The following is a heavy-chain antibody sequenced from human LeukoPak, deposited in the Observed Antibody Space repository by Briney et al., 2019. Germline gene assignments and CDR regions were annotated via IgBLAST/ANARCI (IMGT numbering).Heavy chain of an antibody. CDR3: ADYDYGDHRQPDYYYYYGMDV. Sequence: PGGSLRLSCAASGFTSSSYAMSWVRQAPGKGLEWVSAISGSGGSTYYADSVKGRFTISRDNSKNTLYLQMNSLRAEDTAVYYCADYDYGDHRQPDYYYYYGMDVWGQGTTVTVSS. D-gene: IGHD4-17*01. CDR2: ISGSGGST. J-gene: IGHJ6*02. CDR1: GFTSSSYA. V-gene: IGHV3-23*01.